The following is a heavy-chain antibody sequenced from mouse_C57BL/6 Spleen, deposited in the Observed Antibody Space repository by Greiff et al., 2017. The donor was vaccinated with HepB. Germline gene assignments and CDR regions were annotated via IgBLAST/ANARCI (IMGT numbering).Heavy chain of an antibody. CDR1: GFTFSDYY. Sequence: EVMLVESEGGLVQPGSSMKLSCTASGFTFSDYYMAWVRQVPEKGLEWVANINYDGSSTYYLDSLKSRFIISRDNAKNILYLQMSSLKSEDTATYYCARFYGSSFYFDVWGTGTTVTVSS. CDR2: INYDGSST. V-gene: IGHV5-16*01. CDR3: ARFYGSSFYFDV. J-gene: IGHJ1*03. D-gene: IGHD1-1*01.